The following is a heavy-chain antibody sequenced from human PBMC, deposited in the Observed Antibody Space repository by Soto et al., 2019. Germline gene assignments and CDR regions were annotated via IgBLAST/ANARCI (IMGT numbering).Heavy chain of an antibody. J-gene: IGHJ6*04. V-gene: IGHV5-51*01. D-gene: IGHD3-10*01. CDR3: ARAQVLSGNFGRTDHRNRVDV. Sequence: GESLKISGRGSGYKFTNYAVGWVRQKAGQGLEWMAFIYPDDSETRYSPSLHGQVPISVDKSSSTAFLQWRSLEASDTAISYCARAQVLSGNFGRTDHRNRVDVWGEGTTVTVSS. CDR2: IYPDDSET. CDR1: GYKFTNYA.